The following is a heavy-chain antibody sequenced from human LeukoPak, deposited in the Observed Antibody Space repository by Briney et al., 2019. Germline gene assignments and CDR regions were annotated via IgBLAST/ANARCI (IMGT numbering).Heavy chain of an antibody. CDR3: ARQSGPYASRWFDY. D-gene: IGHD6-13*01. CDR2: IYYSGST. Sequence: TSETLSLTCTVSGDSISSSSYYWGWLRQPPGKGLEWIGSIYYSGSTFYNPSLESRVTISVDMSQNQFSLKLSSVTAADTAVYYCARQSGPYASRWFDYWGQGTLVTVSS. V-gene: IGHV4-39*01. CDR1: GDSISSSSYY. J-gene: IGHJ4*02.